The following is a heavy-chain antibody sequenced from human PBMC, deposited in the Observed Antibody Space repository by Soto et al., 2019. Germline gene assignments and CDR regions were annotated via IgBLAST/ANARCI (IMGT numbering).Heavy chain of an antibody. D-gene: IGHD1-26*01. J-gene: IGHJ6*02. CDR1: GGTFSSYT. Sequence: QVQLVQSGAAVKKPGSSVKVSCKASGGTFSSYTISWVRQAPGQGLEWMGGIIPIFGTANYAQKFQGRVTITADESTSXXYMELSSLRSEDTAVYYCARHPVSGSYAYYYGMDVWGQGTTVTVSS. CDR3: ARHPVSGSYAYYYGMDV. V-gene: IGHV1-69*12. CDR2: IIPIFGTA.